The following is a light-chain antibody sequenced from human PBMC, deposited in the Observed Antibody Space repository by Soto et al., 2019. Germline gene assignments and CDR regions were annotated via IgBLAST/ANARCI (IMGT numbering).Light chain of an antibody. CDR2: EVS. Sequence: QSALTQPASVSGSPGQSITISCTGTSSDVAIYNYVSWYQPDPGKAPKPIIYEVSNRPAGVSNRFSGAKSGYTASLPISGLEAEDEAAYFCASYTSSSVVFGGGTKLTVL. CDR3: ASYTSSSVV. V-gene: IGLV2-14*01. CDR1: SSDVAIYNY. J-gene: IGLJ2*01.